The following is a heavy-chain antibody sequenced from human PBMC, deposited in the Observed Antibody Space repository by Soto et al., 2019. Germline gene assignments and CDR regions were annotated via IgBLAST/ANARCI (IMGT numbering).Heavy chain of an antibody. V-gene: IGHV3-74*01. CDR3: ARGDRGAFDL. J-gene: IGHJ3*01. CDR1: GLTFSYYW. Sequence: EVQLVESGGGLVRPGGSLRLSCAASGLTFSYYWMHWVRQAPGKGLVWVSRIHSDGCSTTYADFVKGRFIISRDNARNTVDLQMNSVRVEDTAVYYCARGDRGAFDLWGQGTVVTVSS. D-gene: IGHD1-26*01. CDR2: IHSDGCST.